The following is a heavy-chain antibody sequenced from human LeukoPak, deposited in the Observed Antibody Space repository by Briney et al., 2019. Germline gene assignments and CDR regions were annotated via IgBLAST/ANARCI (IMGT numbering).Heavy chain of an antibody. CDR3: ARGDTMIVVVNGARYFDY. J-gene: IGHJ4*02. CDR1: GGSISSGDYY. D-gene: IGHD3-22*01. CDR2: IYYSGST. Sequence: SETMSLTCTVSGGSISSGDYYWSWIRQPPGKGLEWIGYIYYSGSTYYNPSLKSRVTISVDTSKNQFSLKLSSVTAADTAVYYCARGDTMIVVVNGARYFDYWGQGTLVTVSS. V-gene: IGHV4-30-4*01.